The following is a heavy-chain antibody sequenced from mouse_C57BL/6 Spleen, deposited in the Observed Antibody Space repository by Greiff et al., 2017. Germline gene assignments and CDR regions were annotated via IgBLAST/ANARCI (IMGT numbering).Heavy chain of an antibody. CDR3: AREYDYEGY. J-gene: IGHJ2*01. D-gene: IGHD2-4*01. Sequence: QVQLQQPGAELVMPGASVKLSCKASGYTFTSYWMHWVKQRPGQGLEWIGEIDPSDSYTNYNQKFKGKSTLTVDKSSSTAYMQLSSLTSEDSAVYYCAREYDYEGYWGQGTTLTVSS. CDR1: GYTFTSYW. V-gene: IGHV1-69*01. CDR2: IDPSDSYT.